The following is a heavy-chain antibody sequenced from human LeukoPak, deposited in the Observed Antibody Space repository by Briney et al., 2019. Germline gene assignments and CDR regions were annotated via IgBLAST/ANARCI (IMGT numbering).Heavy chain of an antibody. CDR1: GYTFTGYY. D-gene: IGHD1-26*01. V-gene: IGHV1-2*02. J-gene: IGHJ4*02. CDR2: INPNSGDT. CDR3: ARDASGSYYDC. Sequence: ASVKVSCKASGYTFTGYYMHWVRQAPGQGLGWMGWINPNSGDTNYAQKFQGRVTMTRDTSISTAYMELSRLRSDDTAVYYCARDASGSYYDCWGQGTLVTVSS.